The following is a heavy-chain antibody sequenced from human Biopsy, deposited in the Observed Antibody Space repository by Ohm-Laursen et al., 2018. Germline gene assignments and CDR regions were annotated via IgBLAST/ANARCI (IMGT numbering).Heavy chain of an antibody. J-gene: IGHJ6*02. D-gene: IGHD2-2*01. CDR3: TRDVKRYCSGSSCYTGYFGMDV. V-gene: IGHV4-61*01. CDR1: GGSVSDSFHF. Sequence: SDTLSLTCSVSGGSVSDSFHFWSWIRQPPGKGLEWIGNVYYSGTTNYNPSLKSRVTVSIDTSKNQFSLKLTSVTAADTAVYFCTRDVKRYCSGSSCYTGYFGMDVWGQGTTINV. CDR2: VYYSGTT.